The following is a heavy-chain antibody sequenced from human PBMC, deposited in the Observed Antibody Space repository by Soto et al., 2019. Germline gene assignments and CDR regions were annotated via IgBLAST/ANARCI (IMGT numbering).Heavy chain of an antibody. D-gene: IGHD2-15*01. V-gene: IGHV4-59*08. CDR1: GGSISSYY. CDR3: ATFEGVAAKYYYYYYGMDV. J-gene: IGHJ6*02. CDR2: IYYSGST. Sequence: SETLSLTCTVSGGSISSYYWSWIRQPPGKGLEWIGYIYYSGSTNYNPSLKSRVTISVDTSKNQFSLKLSSVTAADTAVYYCATFEGVAAKYYYYYYGMDVWGQGTTVTVSS.